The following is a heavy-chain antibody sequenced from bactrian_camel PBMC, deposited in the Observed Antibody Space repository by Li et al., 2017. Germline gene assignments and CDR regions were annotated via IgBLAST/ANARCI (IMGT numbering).Heavy chain of an antibody. CDR2: IRNSGGQT. D-gene: IGHD3*01. CDR1: GHSRGSNC. Sequence: VQLVESGGGSVQTGGSLRLSCVVSGHSRGSNCVGWFRLPPGRAPAEREGIAAIRNSGGQTWYHDSVKGRFTISQDNAKNTVYLQMSNLQPEDTAMYYCAEGRGSRGEYCYSLNYWGQGTQVTVSS. V-gene: IGHV3S32*01. J-gene: IGHJ4*01. CDR3: AEGRGSRGEYCYSLNY.